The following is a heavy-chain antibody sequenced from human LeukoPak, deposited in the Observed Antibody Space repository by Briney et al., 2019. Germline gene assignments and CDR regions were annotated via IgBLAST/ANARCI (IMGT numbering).Heavy chain of an antibody. CDR2: ISSSSSYI. J-gene: IGHJ2*01. D-gene: IGHD4-17*01. CDR3: ARDSYGDYGWYFDL. V-gene: IGHV3-21*01. Sequence: GGSLRLSCAASGFTFSSYSMNWVRQAPGKGLEWVSSISSSSSYIYYADSVKGRFTISRDNAKNSLYLQMNSLRAEDTAVYYCARDSYGDYGWYFDLWGRGTLVTVSS. CDR1: GFTFSSYS.